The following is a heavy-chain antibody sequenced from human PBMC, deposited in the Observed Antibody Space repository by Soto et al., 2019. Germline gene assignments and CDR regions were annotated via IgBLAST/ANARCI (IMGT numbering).Heavy chain of an antibody. CDR2: INHSGST. Sequence: QVQLQQWGAGLLKPSETLSLTCAVYGGSFTGYYWSWIRQPPGEGLEWIGEINHSGSTNYNPSLKSRVTISRDTSKNQFSLKLSSVTAADTAVYYCASTYDFWSGYSSKEIDYWGQGTPVTVSS. D-gene: IGHD3-3*01. V-gene: IGHV4-34*01. J-gene: IGHJ4*02. CDR3: ASTYDFWSGYSSKEIDY. CDR1: GGSFTGYY.